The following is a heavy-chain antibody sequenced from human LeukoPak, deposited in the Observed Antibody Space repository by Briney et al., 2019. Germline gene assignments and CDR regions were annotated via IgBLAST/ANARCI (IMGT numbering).Heavy chain of an antibody. V-gene: IGHV4-59*02. J-gene: IGHJ6*02. CDR3: GRWANYGMDV. Sequence: SETLSLTCSVSGGSVSGYYWSWIRQPPGKGLEWIAYIHYTGRTNYNPSLRSRVTISVDTSKNQLSLKVNSVTAADTAVYYCGRWANYGMDVWGQGTTVSVSS. CDR1: GGSVSGYY. CDR2: IHYTGRT.